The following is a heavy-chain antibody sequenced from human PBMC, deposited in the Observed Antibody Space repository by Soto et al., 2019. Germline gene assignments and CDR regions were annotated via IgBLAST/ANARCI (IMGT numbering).Heavy chain of an antibody. Sequence: ESGGGVVQPGRSLRLSCAASGFTFSSYGMHWVRQAPGKGLEWVAVISYDGSNKYYADSVKGRFTISRDNSKNTLYLQMNSLSAEDTAVYYCAKDPRELVEYFQHWGQGTLVTVSS. CDR3: AKDPRELVEYFQH. D-gene: IGHD2-15*01. V-gene: IGHV3-30*18. CDR2: ISYDGSNK. CDR1: GFTFSSYG. J-gene: IGHJ1*01.